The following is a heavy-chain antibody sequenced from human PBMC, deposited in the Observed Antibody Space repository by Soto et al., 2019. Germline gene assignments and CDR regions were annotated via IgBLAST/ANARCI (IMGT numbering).Heavy chain of an antibody. V-gene: IGHV1-69-2*01. CDR2: IDPDDGDT. J-gene: IGHJ4*02. Sequence: EVQLVQSGADVTTPGSTLRLSCRISGFTFSGYFIHWVSEAPGRGLEWLGRIDPDDGDTLYAEKFQGRVTITADKSRETVYLEMRSVKSADAALYYCAAPRSRGYYSPLFYWGQGSLVTVSS. D-gene: IGHD3-22*01. CDR1: GFTFSGYF. CDR3: AAPRSRGYYSPLFY.